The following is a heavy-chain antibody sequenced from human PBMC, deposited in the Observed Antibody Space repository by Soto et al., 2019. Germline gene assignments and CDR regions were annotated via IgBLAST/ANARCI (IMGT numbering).Heavy chain of an antibody. Sequence: SETLYLTXTVSGGSVSSVGYYWSWSRQHPGKGLEWIGYITYSANTYYNPSLESRVTMSADTSKNQFSLKLSSVTAADTAVYFSVRGGSCTNGVCSVFDYWGQGTLVTVSS. CDR1: GGSVSSVGYY. J-gene: IGHJ4*02. CDR2: ITYSANT. CDR3: VRGGSCTNGVCSVFDY. D-gene: IGHD2-8*01. V-gene: IGHV4-31*02.